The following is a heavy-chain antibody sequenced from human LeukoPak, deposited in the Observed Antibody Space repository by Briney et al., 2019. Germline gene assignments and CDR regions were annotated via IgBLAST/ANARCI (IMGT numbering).Heavy chain of an antibody. J-gene: IGHJ4*02. CDR2: ISSSGSTI. CDR3: ARAGRGYYGSGSYYLDY. D-gene: IGHD3-10*01. V-gene: IGHV3-48*03. CDR1: GFTFSSYE. Sequence: TGGSLRLSCAASGFTFSSYEMNWVRQAPGKGLEWVSYISSSGSTIYYADSVKGRFTISRDNAKNSLYLQMNSLRAEDTAVYYCARAGRGYYGSGSYYLDYWGQGTLVTVSS.